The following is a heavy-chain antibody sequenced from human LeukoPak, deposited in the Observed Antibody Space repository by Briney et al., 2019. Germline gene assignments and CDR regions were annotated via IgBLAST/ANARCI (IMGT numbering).Heavy chain of an antibody. J-gene: IGHJ4*02. D-gene: IGHD3-22*01. CDR3: ARDTPDYYDSSGSGLDY. Sequence: PGGSLRLTCAASGFTFSDYYMSWIRQAPGKGLEWVSYISSSGSTIYYADSVKGRFTISRDNAKNSLYLQMNSLRAEDTAVYYCARDTPDYYDSSGSGLDYWGQGTLVTVSS. CDR1: GFTFSDYY. CDR2: ISSSGSTI. V-gene: IGHV3-11*01.